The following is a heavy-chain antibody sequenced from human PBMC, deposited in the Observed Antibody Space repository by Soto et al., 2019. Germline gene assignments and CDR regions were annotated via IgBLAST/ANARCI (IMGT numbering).Heavy chain of an antibody. J-gene: IGHJ5*02. D-gene: IGHD3-3*01. CDR3: ARNNYDFWRFWFDP. CDR2: IYFSGST. Sequence: QVQLQESGPGLVKPSETLSLTCTVSGGSVSSGSYYWSWIRQPPGKGLEWIGYIYFSGSTNYNPSLKSRVTISVDTSKNQFSLKLSSVTAADTAVYYCARNNYDFWRFWFDPWGQGTLVTVSS. V-gene: IGHV4-61*01. CDR1: GGSVSSGSYY.